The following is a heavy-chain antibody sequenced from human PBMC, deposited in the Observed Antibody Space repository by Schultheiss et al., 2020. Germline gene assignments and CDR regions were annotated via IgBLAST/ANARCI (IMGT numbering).Heavy chain of an antibody. CDR3: ARDGGESSGYSYDY. Sequence: GGSLRLSCAASGFTFSSYWMYWVRQAPGKGLVWVSHINSDGSSTNYADSVRGRFTISRDNAKNSLFLQMNSLRAEDTAVYYCARDGGESSGYSYDYWGQGTLVTVSS. CDR2: INSDGSST. J-gene: IGHJ4*02. V-gene: IGHV3-74*01. CDR1: GFTFSSYW. D-gene: IGHD3-22*01.